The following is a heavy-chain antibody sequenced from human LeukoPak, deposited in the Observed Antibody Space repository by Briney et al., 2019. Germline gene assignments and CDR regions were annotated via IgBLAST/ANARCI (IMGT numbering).Heavy chain of an antibody. CDR2: ISSSSTYT. Sequence: GGSLRLSCAASGFTFSNYWMSWVRQAPGKGLEWVSYISSSSTYTNYADSVKGRFTISRDDAKNSLYLQMNSLRAEDTAVYYCARTHTSSWYLDYWGQGTLVTVSS. J-gene: IGHJ4*02. CDR3: ARTHTSSWYLDY. V-gene: IGHV3-11*03. CDR1: GFTFSNYW. D-gene: IGHD6-13*01.